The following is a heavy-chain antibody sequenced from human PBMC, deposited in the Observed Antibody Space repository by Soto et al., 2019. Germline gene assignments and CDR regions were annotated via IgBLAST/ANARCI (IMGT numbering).Heavy chain of an antibody. J-gene: IGHJ6*02. D-gene: IGHD2-15*01. CDR3: ARDRSVAATSAPPYYYFGMDV. CDR1: GCTFSRYS. CDR2: ISSSSSYT. Sequence: GSMRLSRAASGCTFSRYSMNWVRQAPEKGLEWVSSISSSSSYTYYTYSVKGRFTISRDNAKNSLYLQMTSTRAEDTDVYYCARDRSVAATSAPPYYYFGMDVWAQGTTVTVSS. V-gene: IGHV3-21*01.